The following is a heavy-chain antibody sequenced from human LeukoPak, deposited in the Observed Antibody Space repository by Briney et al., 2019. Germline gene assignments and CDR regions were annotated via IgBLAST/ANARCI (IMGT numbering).Heavy chain of an antibody. CDR2: IYSSVST. CDR1: GGSISSNAYY. CDR3: AYSGSYGHLGY. D-gene: IGHD1-26*01. V-gene: IGHV4-39*01. Sequence: SETLSLTCTVSGGSISSNAYYWAWIRQPPGKGLEWIGSIYSSVSTYYNPSLKSRVTISVDTSKNQFSLRLSSVAAADTALYYCAYSGSYGHLGYWGQGIPVTVSS. J-gene: IGHJ4*02.